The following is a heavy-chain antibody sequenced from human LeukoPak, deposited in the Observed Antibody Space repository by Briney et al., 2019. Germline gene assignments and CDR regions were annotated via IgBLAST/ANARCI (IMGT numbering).Heavy chain of an antibody. D-gene: IGHD3-22*01. J-gene: IGHJ3*02. Sequence: GGSLRLSCAASGFTFSDYYMSWIRQAPGKGLEWVSYISSSGSTIYYADSVKGRFTISRDNAKNSLYLQMNSLRAEDTAVYYCASTRITMIVVNDAFDIWGQGTMVTVSS. CDR2: ISSSGSTI. CDR3: ASTRITMIVVNDAFDI. CDR1: GFTFSDYY. V-gene: IGHV3-11*01.